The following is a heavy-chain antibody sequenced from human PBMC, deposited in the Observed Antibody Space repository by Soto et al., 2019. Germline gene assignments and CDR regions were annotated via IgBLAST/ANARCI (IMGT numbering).Heavy chain of an antibody. D-gene: IGHD3-22*01. CDR1: RYSFTSYW. J-gene: IGHJ4*02. CDR3: ARHHSSGYYSSAPFDY. CDR2: IYPGDSDT. V-gene: IGHV5-51*01. Sequence: GESLKISCKGSRYSFTSYWIGWVRQMPGKGLEWMGIIYPGDSDTRYSPSFQGQVTISADKSISTAYLQWSSLKASDTAMYYCARHHSSGYYSSAPFDYWGQGTLVTVSS.